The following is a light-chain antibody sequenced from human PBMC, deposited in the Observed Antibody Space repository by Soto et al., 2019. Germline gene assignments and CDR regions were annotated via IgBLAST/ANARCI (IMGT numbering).Light chain of an antibody. Sequence: DIQMTQSPPSLSASVGDRVTITCRTSQSIDNYLNWYQQKPGKAPKLLIYAASTFQSGVPSSFSASGSETDFTLTISSLQPEDFATYYCQQSYTTLFTFGPGTKVDLK. CDR2: AAS. CDR1: QSIDNY. CDR3: QQSYTTLFT. V-gene: IGKV1-39*01. J-gene: IGKJ3*01.